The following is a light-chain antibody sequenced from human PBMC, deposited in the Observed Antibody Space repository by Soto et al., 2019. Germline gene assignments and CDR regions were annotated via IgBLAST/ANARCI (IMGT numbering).Light chain of an antibody. V-gene: IGKV3-20*01. Sequence: QGTVPLSPRESATLSCIATQSVSATYLAWYQQKPGQAPRLLIYAASSRATDIPDRFSGSGSGTDFTLAISRLEPEDFAVYWCQHYGTSTRTFGQGTKVDIK. CDR1: QSVSATY. J-gene: IGKJ1*01. CDR2: AAS. CDR3: QHYGTSTRT.